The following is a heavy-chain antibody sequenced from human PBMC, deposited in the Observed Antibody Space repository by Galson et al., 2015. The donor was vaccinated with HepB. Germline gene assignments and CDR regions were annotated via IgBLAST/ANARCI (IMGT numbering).Heavy chain of an antibody. CDR2: ISAYNGNT. CDR3: ARDVLFFGELLDNKVGMDV. J-gene: IGHJ6*02. CDR1: GYTFTSYG. Sequence: SVKVSCKASGYTFTSYGISWVRQAPGQGLEWMGWISAYNGNTNYAQKLQGRVTMTTDTSTSTTYMELRSLRSDDTALYYCARDVLFFGELLDNKVGMDVWGRGTTVTVSS. D-gene: IGHD3-10*01. V-gene: IGHV1-18*04.